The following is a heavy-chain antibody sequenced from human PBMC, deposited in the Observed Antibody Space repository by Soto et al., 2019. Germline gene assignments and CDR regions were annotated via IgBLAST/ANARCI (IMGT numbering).Heavy chain of an antibody. CDR1: VYTFTDYY. V-gene: IGHV1-2*02. D-gene: IGHD6-6*01. Sequence: ASVKVSCKASVYTFTDYYMEWIRQAPGQGLEWMGWINLNSGDTNFAQQFQGRVTMTRDTSITTAYMDLTRLRSDDTAVYYCARARPPFNWFDRWGQGTLVTVSS. J-gene: IGHJ5*02. CDR2: INLNSGDT. CDR3: ARARPPFNWFDR.